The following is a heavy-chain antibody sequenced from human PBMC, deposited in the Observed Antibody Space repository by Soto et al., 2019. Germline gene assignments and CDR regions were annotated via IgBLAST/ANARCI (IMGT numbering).Heavy chain of an antibody. CDR2: ISGSGGST. CDR1: GFTFSSYA. CDR3: ARSVGYHDFGSGVDY. Sequence: GGSLRISCAVSGFTFSSYAMSWVRQTPGKGLEWVSAISGSGGSTYYADSVKGRFTISRDNSKNTLYLQMNSLRAEDTAVYYCARSVGYHDFGSGVDYWGQGTLVTVSS. J-gene: IGHJ4*02. V-gene: IGHV3-23*01. D-gene: IGHD3-3*01.